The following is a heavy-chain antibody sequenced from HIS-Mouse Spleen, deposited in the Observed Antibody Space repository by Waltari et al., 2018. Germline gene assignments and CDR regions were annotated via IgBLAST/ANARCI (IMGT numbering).Heavy chain of an antibody. J-gene: IGHJ2*01. Sequence: QLQLQESGPGLVKPSETLSLTCTVSGRPISSSSYYWGWIRQPPGKGLEWVGSIYYSGRTYYNPSLKSRVIISVVTSKNQFSLKLSSVTAADTAVYYCAGEIPYSSSWYDWYFDLWGRGTLVTVSS. D-gene: IGHD6-13*01. CDR2: IYYSGRT. V-gene: IGHV4-39*07. CDR3: AGEIPYSSSWYDWYFDL. CDR1: GRPISSSSYY.